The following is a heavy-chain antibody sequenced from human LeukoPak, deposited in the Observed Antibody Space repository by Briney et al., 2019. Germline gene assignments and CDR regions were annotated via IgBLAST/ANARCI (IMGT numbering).Heavy chain of an antibody. D-gene: IGHD2-2*01. CDR1: GFTFSSYS. Sequence: PGGSLRLSCAASGFTFSSYSMNWVRQAPGKGLEWVSYISSSSSTIYYADSVKGRFTISRDNAKNSLYLQMNSLRAEDTAVYYCARAWGSTSRAVGYWGQGTLATVSS. J-gene: IGHJ4*02. CDR3: ARAWGSTSRAVGY. CDR2: ISSSSSTI. V-gene: IGHV3-48*01.